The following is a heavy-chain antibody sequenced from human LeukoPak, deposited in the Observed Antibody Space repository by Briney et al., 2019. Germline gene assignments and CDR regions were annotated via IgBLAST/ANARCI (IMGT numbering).Heavy chain of an antibody. D-gene: IGHD2-15*01. J-gene: IGHJ6*02. CDR3: ARTYCSGGSCYSGYYYYGMDV. V-gene: IGHV4-34*01. CDR1: GGSFSGYY. Sequence: PSETLSLTCAVYGGSFSGYYWSWIRQPPGKGLEWIGEINHSGSTNYNPSLKSRVTISVDTSKNQFSLKLSSVTAADTAVYYCARTYCSGGSCYSGYYYYGMDVWGQGTTVTVSS. CDR2: INHSGST.